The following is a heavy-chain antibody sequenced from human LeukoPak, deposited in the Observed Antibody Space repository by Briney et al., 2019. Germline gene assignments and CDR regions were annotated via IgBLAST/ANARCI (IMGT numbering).Heavy chain of an antibody. J-gene: IGHJ4*02. CDR1: GGSIGTSGYF. CDR3: VRDPGTIPPYYFDY. Sequence: SDTLSLTCTVSGGSIGTSGYFWGWIRQSPGMGLEWIGTIDYTGKTYYGSSLKSRVTISLQTSKTQFSLRVSSVTAADTAVYYCVRDPGTIPPYYFDYWGQGILVTVSS. V-gene: IGHV4-39*07. D-gene: IGHD3-10*01. CDR2: IDYTGKT.